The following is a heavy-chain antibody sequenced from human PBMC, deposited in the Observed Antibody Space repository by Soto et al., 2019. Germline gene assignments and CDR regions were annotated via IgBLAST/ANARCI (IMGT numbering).Heavy chain of an antibody. CDR3: ARAGDDCSAANCYVIDY. Sequence: QVQLVQSGAEVKKPGASVKVSCKASGYTFTRYAMHWVRQAPGQRLEWMGWINSGKGNTKYSEKFQGRVTITSDTSASTAYMDLSSLRYEDTAMYYCARAGDDCSAANCYVIDYWGQGTLVTVSS. CDR2: INSGKGNT. CDR1: GYTFTRYA. D-gene: IGHD2-15*01. V-gene: IGHV1-3*04. J-gene: IGHJ4*02.